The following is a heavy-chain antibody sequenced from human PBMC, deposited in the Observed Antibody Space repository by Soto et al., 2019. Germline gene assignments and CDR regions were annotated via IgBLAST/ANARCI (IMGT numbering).Heavy chain of an antibody. D-gene: IGHD2-2*01. CDR1: GGTFSSYA. CDR2: IIPIFGTA. Sequence: QVQLVQSGAEVKKPGSSVKVSCKASGGTFSSYAISWVRQAPGQGLEWMGGIIPIFGTANYAQKFQGRVTITADESTSTAYMELSSLRSEDTAVYYCATGGGDCSSTGCYPYYFDYWGQGTLVTVSS. V-gene: IGHV1-69*01. J-gene: IGHJ4*02. CDR3: ATGGGDCSSTGCYPYYFDY.